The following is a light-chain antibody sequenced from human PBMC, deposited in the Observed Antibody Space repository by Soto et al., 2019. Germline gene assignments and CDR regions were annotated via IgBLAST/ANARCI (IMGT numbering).Light chain of an antibody. V-gene: IGKV3-15*01. CDR1: QSVSSN. Sequence: EIVMTQSPATLSVSPGERATLSCRASQSVSSNLAWYQQKPGQAPRLLIYGASTRATGIPARFSDSGSGTEFTLTISSLQSEDFAVYDCQQYNNWLTWTFGQGTKVEIK. CDR3: QQYNNWLTWT. CDR2: GAS. J-gene: IGKJ1*01.